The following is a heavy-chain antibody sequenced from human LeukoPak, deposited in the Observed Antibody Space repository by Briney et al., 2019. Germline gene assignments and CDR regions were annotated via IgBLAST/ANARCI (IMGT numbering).Heavy chain of an antibody. Sequence: EASETLSLTCTVSGGSISSSSYYWGWIRQPPGKGLEWIGSIYYSGSTYYNPSLKSRVTISVDTSKNQFSLKLSSVTAADTAVYYCARTYYDFWSGYDWGQGTLVTVSS. D-gene: IGHD3-3*01. J-gene: IGHJ4*02. CDR1: GGSISSSSYY. CDR2: IYYSGST. V-gene: IGHV4-39*01. CDR3: ARTYYDFWSGYD.